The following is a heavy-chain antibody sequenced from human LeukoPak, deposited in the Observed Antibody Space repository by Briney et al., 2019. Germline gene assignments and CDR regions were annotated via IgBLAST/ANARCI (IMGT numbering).Heavy chain of an antibody. CDR2: ISYDGSNK. Sequence: GGSLRLSCAASGFTFSSYGMHWVRQALGKGLEWVAVISYDGSNKYYADSVKGRFTISRDNSKNTLYLQMNSLRAEDTAVYYCAKDLLLGIFDYWGQGTLVTVSS. D-gene: IGHD2-8*02. V-gene: IGHV3-30*18. J-gene: IGHJ4*02. CDR3: AKDLLLGIFDY. CDR1: GFTFSSYG.